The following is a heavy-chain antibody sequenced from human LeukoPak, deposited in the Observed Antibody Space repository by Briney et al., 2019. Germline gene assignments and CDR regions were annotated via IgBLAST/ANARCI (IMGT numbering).Heavy chain of an antibody. CDR1: GGSISSGGYY. J-gene: IGHJ4*02. CDR3: ARGGSGWYRLWGSFDY. Sequence: SETLSLTCTVSGGSISSGGYYWSWIRQPPGKGLEWIGYIYHSGSTYYNPSLKSRVTISVDRSKNQFSLKLSSVTAADTAVYYCARGGSGWYRLWGSFDYWGQGTLVTVSS. V-gene: IGHV4-30-2*01. D-gene: IGHD6-19*01. CDR2: IYHSGST.